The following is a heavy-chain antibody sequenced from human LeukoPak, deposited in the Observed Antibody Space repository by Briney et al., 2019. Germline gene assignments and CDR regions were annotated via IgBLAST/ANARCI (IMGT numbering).Heavy chain of an antibody. V-gene: IGHV3-23*01. CDR3: AKGGGYSYGYYFDY. CDR1: GFTFTHYA. J-gene: IGHJ4*02. CDR2: VSGNGSST. Sequence: GGSLRLSCAASGFTFTHYAMNWVRQAPGKGLQWVSSVSGNGSSTFYTDSVRGRFIISRDNSKNTLYLQMNSLRAEDTAVYYCAKGGGYSYGYYFDYWGQGTLVTVSS. D-gene: IGHD5-18*01.